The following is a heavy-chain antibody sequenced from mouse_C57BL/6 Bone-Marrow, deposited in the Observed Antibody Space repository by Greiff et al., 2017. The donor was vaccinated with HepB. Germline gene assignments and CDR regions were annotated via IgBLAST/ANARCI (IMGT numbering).Heavy chain of an antibody. J-gene: IGHJ1*03. V-gene: IGHV7-3*01. Sequence: EVKVEESGGGLVQPGGSLSLSCAASGFTFTDYYMSWVRQPPGKALEWLGFIRNKANGYTTEYSASVKGRFTISRDNSQSILYLQMNALRAEDSATYYCARYAYYYGSRYFDVWGTGTTVTVSS. CDR2: IRNKANGYTT. CDR1: GFTFTDYY. D-gene: IGHD1-1*01. CDR3: ARYAYYYGSRYFDV.